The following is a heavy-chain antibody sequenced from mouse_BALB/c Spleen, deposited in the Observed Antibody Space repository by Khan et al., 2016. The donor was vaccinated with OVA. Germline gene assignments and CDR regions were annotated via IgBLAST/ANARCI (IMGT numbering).Heavy chain of an antibody. CDR2: IDPANGNA. D-gene: IGHD3-2*01. J-gene: IGHJ4*01. Sequence: VQLKESGAELVKPGASVKLSCTASGFNIKDTNMHWVKQRPEQGLEWIGRIDPANGNARYDPKLQGKATITADTSSNTAYLQLSSLTSEDTAVSYCGRDSSGYYSMDFWGQGTSVTVSS. CDR1: GFNIKDTN. CDR3: GRDSSGYYSMDF. V-gene: IGHV14-3*02.